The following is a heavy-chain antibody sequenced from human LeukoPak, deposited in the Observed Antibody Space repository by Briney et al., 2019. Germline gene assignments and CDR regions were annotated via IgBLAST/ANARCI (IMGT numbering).Heavy chain of an antibody. Sequence: GGSLRLSCAASGFTFSYYGMHWVRQAPGQGLEWVAFIRYDGNDKFYAESVKGRFTISRDNAKNSLYLQMNSLRAEDTAVYYCARDLYRIVVVPHYFDYWGQGTLVTVSS. CDR3: ARDLYRIVVVPHYFDY. CDR1: GFTFSYYG. V-gene: IGHV3-30*02. D-gene: IGHD3-22*01. CDR2: IRYDGNDK. J-gene: IGHJ4*02.